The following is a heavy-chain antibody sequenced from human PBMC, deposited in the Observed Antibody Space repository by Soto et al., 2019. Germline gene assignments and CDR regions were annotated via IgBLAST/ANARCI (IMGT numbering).Heavy chain of an antibody. D-gene: IGHD3-10*01. Sequence: PSETLSLTCAVYGGSFSGYYWSWIRQPPGKGLEWIGEINHSGSTNYNPSLKSRVTISVDTSKNQFSLKLSSVTAADTAVYYCARVDAKPGSYSYYYYYYGMDVWGQGTTVTVSS. CDR2: INHSGST. CDR3: ARVDAKPGSYSYYYYYYGMDV. V-gene: IGHV4-34*01. CDR1: GGSFSGYY. J-gene: IGHJ6*02.